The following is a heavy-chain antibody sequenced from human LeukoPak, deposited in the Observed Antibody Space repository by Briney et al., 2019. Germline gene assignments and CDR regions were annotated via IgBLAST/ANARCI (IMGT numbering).Heavy chain of an antibody. J-gene: IGHJ6*02. CDR2: FNNVDKTI. V-gene: IGHV3-48*04. D-gene: IGHD1-1*01. CDR1: GFTFSSYS. CDR3: ARDNWNDVTHYGMDV. Sequence: HPGGSLRLSCAASGFTFSSYSMNWVRQAPGKGPEWVSYFNNVDKTIQYADSVKGRFTISRDNAKNSLYLQMNSLRAEDTAVYYCARDNWNDVTHYGMDVWGQGTTVTVSS.